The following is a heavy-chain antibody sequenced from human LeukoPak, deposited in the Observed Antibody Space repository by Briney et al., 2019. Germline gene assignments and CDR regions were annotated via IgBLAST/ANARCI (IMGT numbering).Heavy chain of an antibody. CDR1: GYTFTSYG. V-gene: IGHV1-18*01. D-gene: IGHD6-19*01. CDR3: ARRRSEEFDFDC. CDR2: ISGYNGNT. Sequence: ASVKVSCKASGYTFTSYGISWVRQAPGQGLEWTGCISGYNGNTNHAQKLQGRVTMTTDTSTSTAYMELRSLRSDDTAVYYCARRRSEEFDFDCWGQGTLVTVSS. J-gene: IGHJ4*02.